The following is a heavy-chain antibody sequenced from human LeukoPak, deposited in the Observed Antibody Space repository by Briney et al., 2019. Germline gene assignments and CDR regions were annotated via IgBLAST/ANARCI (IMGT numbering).Heavy chain of an antibody. V-gene: IGHV3-23*01. J-gene: IGHJ3*02. D-gene: IGHD5-24*01. CDR2: ISVSGGST. Sequence: GGSLRLSCAASGFNFTTNAMSWVRQAPGKGLEWVSGISVSGGSTYYPDSVKGRFTISRENSKNTLYLQMNSLRAEDTAVYYCARDGDGYINDAFGIWGQGTMVTVSS. CDR1: GFNFTTNA. CDR3: ARDGDGYINDAFGI.